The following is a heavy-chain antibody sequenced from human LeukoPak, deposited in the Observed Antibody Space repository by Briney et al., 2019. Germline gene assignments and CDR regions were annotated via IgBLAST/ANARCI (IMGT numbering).Heavy chain of an antibody. CDR3: AKVYDSSGYYYGD. CDR2: IYSGGST. V-gene: IGHV3-66*01. D-gene: IGHD3-22*01. CDR1: GFTVSSNY. Sequence: GGSLRLSCAASGFTVSSNYMSWVRQAPGKGLEWVSVIYSGGSTYYADSVKGRFTISRDNSKNTLYLQMNSLRAEDTAVYYCAKVYDSSGYYYGDWGQGTLVTVSS. J-gene: IGHJ4*02.